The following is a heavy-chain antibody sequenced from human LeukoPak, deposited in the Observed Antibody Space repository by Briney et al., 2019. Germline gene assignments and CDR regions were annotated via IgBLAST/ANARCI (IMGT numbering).Heavy chain of an antibody. D-gene: IGHD6-19*01. CDR2: ITNDGSST. CDR1: GLTFSSHW. CDR3: ARAVAGPTQLDY. J-gene: IGHJ4*02. Sequence: GGSLRLSCAASGLTFSSHWMHWVRQAPGKGLVWVSRITNDGSSTTYADSVKGRFTISRDNAKNMLYLQVNSLRAEDTAVYYCARAVAGPTQLDYWGQGTLVTVSS. V-gene: IGHV3-74*01.